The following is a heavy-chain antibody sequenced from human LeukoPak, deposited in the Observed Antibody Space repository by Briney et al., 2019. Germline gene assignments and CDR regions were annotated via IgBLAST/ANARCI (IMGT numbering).Heavy chain of an antibody. V-gene: IGHV3-30*02. Sequence: PGGSLRLSCEVSGFTFSAYGIHWVRQSPAKGLVWVAFVRYDGRDKFYADSVKGRFIVSKDNSRTTLQLQMNSLRSEDTAVYFCARGGARDIWYFAYWGQGIRVTVSS. J-gene: IGHJ4*02. D-gene: IGHD2-21*01. CDR2: VRYDGRDK. CDR3: ARGGARDIWYFAY. CDR1: GFTFSAYG.